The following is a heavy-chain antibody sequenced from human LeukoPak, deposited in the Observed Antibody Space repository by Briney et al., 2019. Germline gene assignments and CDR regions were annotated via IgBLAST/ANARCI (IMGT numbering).Heavy chain of an antibody. CDR1: GGSVSDYY. CDR2: IYHTGST. J-gene: IGHJ4*02. D-gene: IGHD7-27*01. V-gene: IGHV4-59*02. CDR3: ASRKLGNNY. Sequence: SETLSLTCTISGGSVSDYYWSWIRQSPGKGLEWIGYIYHTGSTSYSPSLKSRVTISADTSQNQFSLKLSSVTAADTAVYYCASRKLGNNYWGQGTLVTVSS.